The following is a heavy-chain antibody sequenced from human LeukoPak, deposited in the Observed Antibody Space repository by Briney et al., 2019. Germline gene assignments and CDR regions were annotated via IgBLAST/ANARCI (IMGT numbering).Heavy chain of an antibody. CDR1: GASISSYY. V-gene: IGHV4-59*01. CDR3: ARASDIAVTGFDC. J-gene: IGHJ4*02. D-gene: IGHD6-19*01. CDR2: IYNGGNI. Sequence: PSESLSLTCTLSGASISSYYWNWIRQTPSNGLGWIASIYNGGNINYTPSPKSRVTTSMDTSKSHCSLSLSSVTAADTAVYFCARASDIAVTGFDCWGQGLLVTVSA.